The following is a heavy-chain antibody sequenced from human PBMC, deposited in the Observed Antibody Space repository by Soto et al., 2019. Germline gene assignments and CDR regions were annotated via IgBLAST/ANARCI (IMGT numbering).Heavy chain of an antibody. CDR2: IKQDGSAN. D-gene: IGHD6-19*01. V-gene: IGHV3-7*01. CDR3: ARDRWGAVAGTVCAFDI. Sequence: EVQLVESGGGLVQPGGSLRLSCVASGFTFSSNWMSWVRQAPGKGLEWVANIKQDGSANYYVDSVKGRFTISRDNAKNSLYLQMNSLRAEDTAVYYCARDRWGAVAGTVCAFDIWGQGTMVTVSS. J-gene: IGHJ3*02. CDR1: GFTFSSNW.